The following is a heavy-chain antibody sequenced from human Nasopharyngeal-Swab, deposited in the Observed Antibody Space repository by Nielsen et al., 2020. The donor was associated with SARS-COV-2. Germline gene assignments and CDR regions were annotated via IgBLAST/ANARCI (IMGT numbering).Heavy chain of an antibody. J-gene: IGHJ4*02. D-gene: IGHD6-19*01. V-gene: IGHV3-9*01. CDR3: AGIAGAGGPFDY. CDR2: ISWNSGSL. CDR1: GFTFEDSA. Sequence: SLKISCAASGFTFEDSAMHWVRQAPGKGLEWVSGISWNSGSLGYADSVKGRFTISRDNAKNSLYLQMNSLRAEDTALYYCAGIAGAGGPFDYWGQGALVTVSS.